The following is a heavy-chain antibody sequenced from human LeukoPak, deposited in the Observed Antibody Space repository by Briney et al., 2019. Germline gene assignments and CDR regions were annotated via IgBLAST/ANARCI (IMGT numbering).Heavy chain of an antibody. Sequence: ASVKVSCKVSGYTLTELSMHWVRQAPGKGLEWMGWRNPNSGNTGYAQKFQGRVTMTRHTSISTAYMELSSLRSEDTAVYYCAREAVVPYYYYMDVWGKGTTVTVSS. CDR3: AREAVVPYYYYMDV. CDR2: RNPNSGNT. D-gene: IGHD2-15*01. V-gene: IGHV1-8*01. J-gene: IGHJ6*03. CDR1: GYTLTELS.